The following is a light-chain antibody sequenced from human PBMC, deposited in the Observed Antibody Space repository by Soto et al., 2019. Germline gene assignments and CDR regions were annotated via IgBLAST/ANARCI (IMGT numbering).Light chain of an antibody. CDR3: CSYAGRDIL. CDR1: SSDVGSYAF. Sequence: QSALTQPASVSGSPGQSITISCTGSSSDVGSYAFVSWYQHHPGKAPKLLIYEATERPSGVSDRFSGSKSGNTASLTISGLQAEDEADYHCCSYAGRDILFGGGTKLTVL. CDR2: EAT. J-gene: IGLJ2*01. V-gene: IGLV2-23*01.